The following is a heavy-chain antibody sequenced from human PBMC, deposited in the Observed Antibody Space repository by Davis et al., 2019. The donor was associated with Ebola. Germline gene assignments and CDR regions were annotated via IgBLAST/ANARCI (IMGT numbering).Heavy chain of an antibody. CDR2: IYHTVST. Sequence: GSLRLSCAVSGGSISSSNWWSWVRQPPGKGLEWFGEIYHTVSTNYNSSPKSRVTISVAKSKNQFSLKLSSVTAADTAVYYCARFNDYIWGSYRSFDPWGQGTLVTVSS. CDR3: ARFNDYIWGSYRSFDP. D-gene: IGHD3-16*02. V-gene: IGHV4-4*02. J-gene: IGHJ5*02. CDR1: GGSISSSNW.